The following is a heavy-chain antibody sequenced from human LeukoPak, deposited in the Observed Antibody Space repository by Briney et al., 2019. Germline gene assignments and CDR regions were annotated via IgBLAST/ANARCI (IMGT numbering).Heavy chain of an antibody. J-gene: IGHJ4*02. CDR3: ACSSGDY. D-gene: IGHD3-3*01. CDR1: GFTFSSYA. CDR2: ISSGSRTI. Sequence: GGSQRLSCAASGFTFSSYAMSWVRQAPGKGLEWVSYISSGSRTINYADSVKGRFTISRDDAKNSLYLQMNSLRAEDTAVYYCACSSGDYWGQGTLVTISS. V-gene: IGHV3-48*01.